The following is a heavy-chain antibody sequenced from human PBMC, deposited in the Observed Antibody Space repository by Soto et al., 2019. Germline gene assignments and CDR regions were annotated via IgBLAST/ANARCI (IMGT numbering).Heavy chain of an antibody. CDR3: AGEGIYDGSGYYGSYFDY. CDR2: ISYDGTYK. CDR1: AFTFRSYA. J-gene: IGHJ4*02. D-gene: IGHD3-22*01. Sequence: QVQLVESGGGVVQPGRSLRLSCAASAFTFRSYAMHWVRQAPGKGLEWVAVISYDGTYKYYADSVKGRFTISRDNSKNTRYLQMSSRRPEDTTVSHCAGEGIYDGSGYYGSYFDYWGQGSLVTFSS. V-gene: IGHV3-30-3*01.